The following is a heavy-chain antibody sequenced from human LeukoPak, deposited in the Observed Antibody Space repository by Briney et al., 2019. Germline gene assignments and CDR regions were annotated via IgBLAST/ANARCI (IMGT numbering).Heavy chain of an antibody. Sequence: GESLRLSCTASGFTFSNFWMGWVRQAPGKGLEWVANIKQDETEKFYLGSVKGRFTISRDNSKNTLYLQMNSLRAEDTAVYYCAKDLLLWFGTLRGYFDYWGQGTLVTVSS. CDR1: GFTFSNFW. V-gene: IGHV3-7*03. CDR2: IKQDETEK. D-gene: IGHD3-10*01. J-gene: IGHJ4*02. CDR3: AKDLLLWFGTLRGYFDY.